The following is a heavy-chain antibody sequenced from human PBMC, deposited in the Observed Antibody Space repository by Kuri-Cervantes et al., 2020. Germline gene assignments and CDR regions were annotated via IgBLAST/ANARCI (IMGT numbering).Heavy chain of an antibody. V-gene: IGHV3-30*07. D-gene: IGHD3-16*01. CDR1: GFTFSNYA. J-gene: IGHJ6*02. CDR3: ARGPTGGVGGVNFYGMDV. CDR2: ISYDGSNK. Sequence: GGSLRLSCAASGFTFSNYAMYWVRQAPGKGLEWVAGISYDGSNKYYADSVKGRFTISRDNSKNTLYLQMNSLRAEDTAVYYCARGPTGGVGGVNFYGMDVWGQGTTVTVSS.